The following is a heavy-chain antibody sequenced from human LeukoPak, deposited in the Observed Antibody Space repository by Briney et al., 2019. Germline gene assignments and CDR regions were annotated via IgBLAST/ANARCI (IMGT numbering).Heavy chain of an antibody. CDR1: GFTFSSYG. J-gene: IGHJ4*02. CDR3: ARDLGIAARPVFDQ. Sequence: PGRSLRLSCAASGFTFSSYGMHWVRQAPGKGLEWVSSFRESGGATYYADSVQGRFTISRDDSENTLYLQMNSLRAEDTAVYYCARDLGIAARPVFDQWGQGTLVTVSS. V-gene: IGHV3-23*01. D-gene: IGHD6-6*01. CDR2: FRESGGAT.